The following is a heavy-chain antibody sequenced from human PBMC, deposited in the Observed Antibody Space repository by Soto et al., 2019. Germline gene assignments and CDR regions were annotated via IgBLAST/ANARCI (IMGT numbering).Heavy chain of an antibody. V-gene: IGHV4-31*03. Sequence: QVQLQESGPGLVQPSQTLSLTCIVSGGSISSNDFYWRWIRQHPGKGLEWIGYIYYSGNTYHNPALKSRVTILVDTSKNQFSLKGSSVTAADTAVYYGARRSGIWQSWIDPWGQGTLVTVSS. CDR2: IYYSGNT. J-gene: IGHJ5*02. CDR1: GGSISSNDFY. D-gene: IGHD6-25*01. CDR3: ARRSGIWQSWIDP.